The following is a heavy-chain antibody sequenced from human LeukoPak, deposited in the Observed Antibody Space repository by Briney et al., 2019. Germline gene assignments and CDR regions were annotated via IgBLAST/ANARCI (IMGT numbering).Heavy chain of an antibody. CDR2: VYTSGNT. CDR3: AKSYFDYSTYYPSYFNL. Sequence: SETLTLTCTVSGGSISGCYWSWIRQPPGGGLEWIGYVYTSGNTKYNPSLKSRVTISVDTSKSQFALKLSSVTGADTAVYYCAKSYFDYSTYYPSYFNLWGQGALVTVSS. D-gene: IGHD4-11*01. J-gene: IGHJ4*02. CDR1: GGSISGCY. V-gene: IGHV4-4*09.